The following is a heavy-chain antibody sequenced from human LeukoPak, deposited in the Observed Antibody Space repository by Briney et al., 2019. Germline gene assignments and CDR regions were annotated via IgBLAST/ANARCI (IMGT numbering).Heavy chain of an antibody. CDR1: GFTFSSYG. J-gene: IGHJ5*02. CDR3: AKDPWGLDYGGMWWFDP. D-gene: IGHD4-23*01. CDR2: ISGSGATT. Sequence: WGSLRLSCAASGFTFSSYGINWVRQAPGKGLECVSGISGSGATTYYADSVKCRFTISRDSSKITLYLQMNSLRVEDTAVYYCAKDPWGLDYGGMWWFDPWGQGTLVTVSS. V-gene: IGHV3-23*01.